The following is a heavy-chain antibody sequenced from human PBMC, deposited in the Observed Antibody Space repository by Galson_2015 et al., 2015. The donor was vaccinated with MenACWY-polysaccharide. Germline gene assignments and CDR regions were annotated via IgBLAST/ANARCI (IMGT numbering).Heavy chain of an antibody. J-gene: IGHJ4*02. CDR3: ARPSYSSSWNPFDY. V-gene: IGHV5-51*03. CDR2: IYLGGSDT. Sequence: QPGAEAKKPGESLTIACQASGYGLTTYWGVCGCHRPGKAVEWMAVIYLGGSDTRYSPSFQGQITISADKSSSTAYLQWISLKAWDTAMYYCARPSYSSSWNPFDYWGRGTLVTVSS. D-gene: IGHD6-13*01. CDR1: GYGLTTYW.